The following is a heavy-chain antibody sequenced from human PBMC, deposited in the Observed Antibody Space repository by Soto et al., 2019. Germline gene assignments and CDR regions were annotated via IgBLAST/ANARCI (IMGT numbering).Heavy chain of an antibody. J-gene: IGHJ6*02. V-gene: IGHV1-69*13. D-gene: IGHD3-3*01. CDR3: AREGITIFGPTTYYYGMDV. Sequence: RASVKVSCKASGGTFSSYAISWVRQAPGQGLEWMGGIIPIFGTANYAQKFQGRVTITADESTSTAYMELSSLRSEDTAVYYCAREGITIFGPTTYYYGMDVWGQGTTVTVSS. CDR1: GGTFSSYA. CDR2: IIPIFGTA.